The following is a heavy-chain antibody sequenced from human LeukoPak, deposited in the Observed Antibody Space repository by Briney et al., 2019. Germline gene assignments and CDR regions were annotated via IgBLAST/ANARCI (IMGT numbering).Heavy chain of an antibody. CDR2: ISTSSSYK. Sequence: GGTLRLSCAASGFTFNNYDMNWVRLAPGRGLEWVSSISTSSSYKYYADSPKGRFTVSRDTAKNSLYLHMITLIGGDTAVYRCARFESASGTGFDYWGQGTPVTVSS. CDR3: ARFESASGTGFDY. CDR1: GFTFNNYD. J-gene: IGHJ4*02. D-gene: IGHD6-13*01. V-gene: IGHV3-21*01.